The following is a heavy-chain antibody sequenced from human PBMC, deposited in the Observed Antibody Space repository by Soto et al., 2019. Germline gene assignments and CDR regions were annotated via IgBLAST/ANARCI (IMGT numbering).Heavy chain of an antibody. CDR1: GGTFSSYA. D-gene: IGHD6-6*01. Sequence: ASVKVSCKASGGTFSSYAISWVRQAPGQGLEWMGGIIPIFGTANYAQKFQGRVTITADESTSTAYMELSSLRSEDTAVYYCAAYLEYSSSSDYWGQGTLVTVSS. CDR2: IIPIFGTA. J-gene: IGHJ4*02. CDR3: AAYLEYSSSSDY. V-gene: IGHV1-69*13.